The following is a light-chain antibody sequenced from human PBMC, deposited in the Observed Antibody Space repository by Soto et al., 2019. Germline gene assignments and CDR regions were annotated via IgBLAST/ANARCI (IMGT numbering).Light chain of an antibody. CDR3: IQPLQSWT. V-gene: IGKV2-28*01. Sequence: DIVMTQSPLSLPVTPGEPASISCRSSQSLLHSNGYNYLDWYLQKPGQSPQLLICLGSNRASGVPDRFSGSGSGTDFTLKISRVEAEDVGVYYCIQPLQSWTFGQGTKVDI. J-gene: IGKJ1*01. CDR1: QSLLHSNGYNY. CDR2: LGS.